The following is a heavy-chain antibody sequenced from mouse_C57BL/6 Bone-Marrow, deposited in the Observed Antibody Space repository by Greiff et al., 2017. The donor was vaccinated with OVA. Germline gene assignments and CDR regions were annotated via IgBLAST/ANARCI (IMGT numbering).Heavy chain of an antibody. Sequence: VQLQQSGAELVRPGASVKLSCKASGYTFTDYYINWVKQRPGQGLEWIARLYPGSGNTYYNEKFKGKATLTAEKSSSTAYMQLSSLTSEDSAVYFCAREGAYAMDYWGQGTSVTVSS. CDR2: LYPGSGNT. V-gene: IGHV1-76*01. J-gene: IGHJ4*01. CDR1: GYTFTDYY. CDR3: AREGAYAMDY.